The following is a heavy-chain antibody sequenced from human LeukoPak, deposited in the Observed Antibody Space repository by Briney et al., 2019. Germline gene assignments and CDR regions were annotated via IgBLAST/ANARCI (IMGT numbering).Heavy chain of an antibody. D-gene: IGHD3-3*01. J-gene: IGHJ5*02. CDR3: ARSPPQLRSLEWLPYNWFDP. CDR2: INPNSGGT. V-gene: IGHV1-2*02. Sequence: GASVKVSCRASGYTFTGYYMHWVRQAPGQGLEWMGWINPNSGGTNYAQKFQGRVTMTRDTSISTAYMELSRLRSDDTAVYYCARSPPQLRSLEWLPYNWFDPWGQGTLVTVSS. CDR1: GYTFTGYY.